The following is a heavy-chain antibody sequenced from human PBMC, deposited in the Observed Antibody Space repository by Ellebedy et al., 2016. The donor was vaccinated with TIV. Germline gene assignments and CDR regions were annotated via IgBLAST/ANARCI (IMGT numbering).Heavy chain of an antibody. D-gene: IGHD1-7*01. V-gene: IGHV4-34*01. J-gene: IGHJ4*02. Sequence: SETLSLXXAVYVGSFNDYFWTWIRQPPGKGLEWIGEIDHSGSTNSNPSLKSRVTISVDTSKNQFSLKVSSVTAADTAVYYCARGSRLTGTRCSDYWGQGTLVTVSS. CDR2: IDHSGST. CDR1: VGSFNDYF. CDR3: ARGSRLTGTRCSDY.